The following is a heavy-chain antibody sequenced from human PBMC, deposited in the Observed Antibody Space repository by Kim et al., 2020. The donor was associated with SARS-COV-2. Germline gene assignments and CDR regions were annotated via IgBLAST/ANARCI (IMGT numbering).Heavy chain of an antibody. CDR1: GGSISSYY. D-gene: IGHD2-2*02. V-gene: IGHV4-59*08. J-gene: IGHJ5*02. CDR3: ARRSIGYCSSTSCYSGFDP. CDR2: IYYSGST. Sequence: SETLSLTCTVSGGSISSYYWSWIRQSPGKGLEWIGYIYYSGSTNYNPSLKSRVTISVDTSKNQFSLKLSSVTAADTAVYYCARRSIGYCSSTSCYSGFDPWGQGTLAT.